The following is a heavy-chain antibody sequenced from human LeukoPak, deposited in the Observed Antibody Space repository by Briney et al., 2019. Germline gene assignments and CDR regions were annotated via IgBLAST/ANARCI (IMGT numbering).Heavy chain of an antibody. Sequence: GGSLRLSCAASGFIFNDYAMLWARQTPGKGLEWVSGITWDSGTIDYADSVKGRFTISRDNAKKSLYLQMNSLRAEDTALYYCAKQGPYCSSTSCSHAFNVWGQGTMVTVS. V-gene: IGHV3-9*01. CDR3: AKQGPYCSSTSCSHAFNV. CDR2: ITWDSGTI. CDR1: GFIFNDYA. J-gene: IGHJ3*01. D-gene: IGHD2-2*01.